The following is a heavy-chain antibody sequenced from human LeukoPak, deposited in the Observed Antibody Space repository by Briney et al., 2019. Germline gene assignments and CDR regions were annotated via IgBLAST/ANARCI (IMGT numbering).Heavy chain of an antibody. J-gene: IGHJ3*02. Sequence: ASVKVSCKASGYTFTSYYMHWVRQAPGQGLEWMGIINPSGGSTSYAQKFQGRVTMTRDMSTSTVYMELSSLRSEDTAVYYCAREQSGDAFDIWGQGTMVTVSS. D-gene: IGHD3-10*01. CDR2: INPSGGST. CDR1: GYTFTSYY. V-gene: IGHV1-46*01. CDR3: AREQSGDAFDI.